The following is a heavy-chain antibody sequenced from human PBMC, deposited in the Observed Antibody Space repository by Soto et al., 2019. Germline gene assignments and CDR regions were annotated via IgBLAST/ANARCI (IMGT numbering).Heavy chain of an antibody. CDR2: ISGSGGST. V-gene: IGHV3-23*01. CDR1: GFTFSSYA. Sequence: SGGSLRLSCAASGFTFSSYAMSWVRQAPGKGLEWVSAISGSGGSTYYADSVKGRFTISRDNSKNTLYLQMNSLRAEDTAVYYCAKNLGAIRRGYYFDYWGQGTLVTVSS. D-gene: IGHD1-26*01. CDR3: AKNLGAIRRGYYFDY. J-gene: IGHJ4*02.